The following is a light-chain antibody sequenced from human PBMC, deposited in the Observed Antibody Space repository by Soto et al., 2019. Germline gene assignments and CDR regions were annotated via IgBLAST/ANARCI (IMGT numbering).Light chain of an antibody. CDR1: SNDVGAYNY. CDR2: DVS. CDR3: CSYADPSTVV. J-gene: IGLJ1*01. Sequence: SALPQARSVSASPGQSVTLSCPGTSNDVGAYNYVSWYQQFPGKAPKLMIYDVSRRPSGVPHRFSGFKSGNTASLTISGLQAADEADYYCCSYADPSTVVFGTGTKVTVL. V-gene: IGLV2-11*01.